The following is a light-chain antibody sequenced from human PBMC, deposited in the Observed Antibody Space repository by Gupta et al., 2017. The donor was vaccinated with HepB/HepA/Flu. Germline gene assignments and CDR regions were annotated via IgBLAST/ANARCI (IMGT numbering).Light chain of an antibody. CDR3: QHRSNWPWT. CDR1: RSVSSY. CDR2: DAS. Sequence: EIVLTQSPATLSLSPGERATLSCRASRSVSSYLAWYQHKPGQAPRLLIYDASNRATGIPARFSGSGSGTDLTLTISRREPEEFAVYYCQHRSNWPWTFGQGTKVEIK. V-gene: IGKV3-11*01. J-gene: IGKJ1*01.